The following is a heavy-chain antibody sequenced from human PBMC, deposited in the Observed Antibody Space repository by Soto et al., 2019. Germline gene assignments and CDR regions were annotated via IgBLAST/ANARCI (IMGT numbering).Heavy chain of an antibody. D-gene: IGHD2-2*01. CDR1: GFTFTNYA. CDR2: ISGSGGDT. Sequence: GGSLRLSCAASGFTFTNYAMTWVRQAPGKGLEWVSTISGSGGDTYYADSIKGRFTISRDNSKNTLYLQMNSLRAEDTAVYYCAKPYCTTTSCVRERDYWRQGTLVAASS. CDR3: AKPYCTTTSCVRERDY. J-gene: IGHJ4*02. V-gene: IGHV3-23*01.